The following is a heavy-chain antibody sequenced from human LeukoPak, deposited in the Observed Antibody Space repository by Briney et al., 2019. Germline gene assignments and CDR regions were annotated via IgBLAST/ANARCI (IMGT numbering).Heavy chain of an antibody. Sequence: GGSLRLSCAASGFTFSNARMNWVRQAPGKGLEWVGRIKIKTDDGATDYSAPVKGRFTISRDDSKTTLYLQMNGLKTEDTAIYYCTTYVGATAYWGQGTLVTVSS. D-gene: IGHD1-26*01. CDR1: GFTFSNAR. V-gene: IGHV3-15*01. CDR2: IKIKTDDGAT. CDR3: TTYVGATAY. J-gene: IGHJ4*02.